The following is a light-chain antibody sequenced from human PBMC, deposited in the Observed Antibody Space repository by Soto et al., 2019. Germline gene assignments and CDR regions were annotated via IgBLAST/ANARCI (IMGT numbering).Light chain of an antibody. J-gene: IGLJ2*01. CDR2: EVS. CDR3: SSYSSSSPVV. CDR1: SSDVGAYDY. Sequence: QSALTQPASVSGSPGQSITISCTGTSSDVGAYDYVSWYQQHPGKAPKLMIYEVSNRPSGVSNRFSGSKSGNTASLTISGLRAEDEADYYCSSYSSSSPVVFGGGTKLTVL. V-gene: IGLV2-14*01.